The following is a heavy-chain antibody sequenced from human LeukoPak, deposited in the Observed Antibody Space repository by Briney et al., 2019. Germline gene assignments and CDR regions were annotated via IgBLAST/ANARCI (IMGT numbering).Heavy chain of an antibody. D-gene: IGHD1-1*01. CDR1: GFTFNNAW. CDR3: ARDSDWNDGLDY. Sequence: PGGSLRLSCAASGFTFNNAWMSWVRQAPGKGLDWVGRIKSKTDNGTIDYAAPVKGRFTISRDDSKNTLYLQMNSLRAEDTAVYYCARDSDWNDGLDYWGQGTLVTVSS. V-gene: IGHV3-15*01. CDR2: IKSKTDNGTI. J-gene: IGHJ4*02.